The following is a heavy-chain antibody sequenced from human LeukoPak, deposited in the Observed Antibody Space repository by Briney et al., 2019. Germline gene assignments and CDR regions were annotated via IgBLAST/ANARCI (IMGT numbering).Heavy chain of an antibody. D-gene: IGHD4-11*01. CDR2: INHSGST. V-gene: IGHV4-34*01. CDR1: GGSFSGYY. J-gene: IGHJ6*02. CDR3: ARVHSNYVRSYYYYGMDV. Sequence: SETLSLTCAVYGGSFSGYYWSWIRQPPGKGLEWIGEINHSGSTNYNPSLKSRVTISVDTSKNQFSLKLSSVTAADTAVYYCARVHSNYVRSYYYYGMDVWGQGTTVTVSS.